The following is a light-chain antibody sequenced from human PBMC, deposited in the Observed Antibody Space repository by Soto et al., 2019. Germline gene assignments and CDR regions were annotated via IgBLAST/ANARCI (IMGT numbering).Light chain of an antibody. CDR2: KAS. Sequence: DIQMTQSPSTLSASVGDRVTITCRASQSISSWLAWYQQKPGKAPKLLIYKASSLESGVPSRFSGSGSGTEYTRSISSLQPDDFATYHCQQYNSYPLTFGGGTQVEIK. CDR1: QSISSW. V-gene: IGKV1-5*03. CDR3: QQYNSYPLT. J-gene: IGKJ4*01.